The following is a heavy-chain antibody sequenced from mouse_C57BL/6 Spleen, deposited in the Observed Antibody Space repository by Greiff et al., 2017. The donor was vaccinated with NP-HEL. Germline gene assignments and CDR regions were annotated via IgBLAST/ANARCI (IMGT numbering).Heavy chain of an antibody. CDR1: GFTFSSYT. CDR3: ARRGVVAYYFDY. V-gene: IGHV5-9*01. D-gene: IGHD1-1*01. J-gene: IGHJ2*01. CDR2: ISGGGGNT. Sequence: EVQVVESGGGLVKPGGSLKLSCAASGFTFSSYTMSWVRQTPEKRLEWVATISGGGGNTYYPDSVKGRFTISRDNAKNTLYLQMSSLRSEDTALYYGARRGVVAYYFDYWGQGTTLTVSS.